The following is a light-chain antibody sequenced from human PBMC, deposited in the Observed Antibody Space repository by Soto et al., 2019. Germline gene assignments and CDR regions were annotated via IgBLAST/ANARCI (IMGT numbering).Light chain of an antibody. CDR2: DAS. Sequence: DIQMTQSPSLLSASVGDTVTITCRASQTISGWLAWYQQKPGKAPKLLIFDASTSESGVPSRFSGSGSGTTFTLTITSLQADDFATYYCLQYNGYYRTFGQGTKVEIK. V-gene: IGKV1-5*01. CDR1: QTISGW. J-gene: IGKJ1*01. CDR3: LQYNGYYRT.